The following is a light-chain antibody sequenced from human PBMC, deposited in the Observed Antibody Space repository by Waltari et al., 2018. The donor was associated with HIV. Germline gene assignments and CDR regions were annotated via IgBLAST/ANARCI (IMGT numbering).Light chain of an antibody. CDR2: RNY. CDR1: TSNIGRND. J-gene: IGLJ2*01. CDR3: AAWDDRWTSVV. V-gene: IGLV1-47*01. Sequence: QSVPTQPPSASGTPGQTVTISCSGSTSNIGRNDVYWYQQFPGTAPSVVIHRNYQRPSVVPDRFSGSKSGTSASLTISWLRSDDEAEYYCAAWDDRWTSVVFGGGTKLTVL.